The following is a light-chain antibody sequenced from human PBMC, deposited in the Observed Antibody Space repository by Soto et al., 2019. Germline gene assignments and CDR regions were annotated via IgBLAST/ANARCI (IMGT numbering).Light chain of an antibody. V-gene: IGKV3-15*01. CDR1: QNIYSN. CDR2: RPS. J-gene: IGKJ1*01. Sequence: IVMTQSPATLSVSPGERATLSCRASQNIYSNVAWYQQRPGQAPRRLIYRPSPRAPGIPARFSGSGSGTEFTLPISSLQSDDFTVYSCLQYHNLWAFGQGTQVDIK. CDR3: LQYHNLWA.